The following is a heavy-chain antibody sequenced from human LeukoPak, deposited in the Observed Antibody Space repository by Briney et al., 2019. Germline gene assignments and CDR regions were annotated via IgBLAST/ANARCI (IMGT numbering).Heavy chain of an antibody. D-gene: IGHD6-13*01. V-gene: IGHV3-21*01. J-gene: IGHJ4*02. Sequence: SGGSLRLSCAASGFTFSTYSMNWVRQAPGKGLEWVSSISSSSSYIYYADSVKGRFTISRDNAKNSLYLQMNSLRAEDTAVYYCARVRSSWYYFDYWGQGTLVTVSS. CDR1: GFTFSTYS. CDR2: ISSSSSYI. CDR3: ARVRSSWYYFDY.